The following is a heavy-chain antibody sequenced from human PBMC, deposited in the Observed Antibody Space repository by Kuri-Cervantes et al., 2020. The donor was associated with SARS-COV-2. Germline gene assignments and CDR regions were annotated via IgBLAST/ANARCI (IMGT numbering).Heavy chain of an antibody. D-gene: IGHD3-22*01. CDR1: GYTFTSYD. V-gene: IGHV1-8*03. J-gene: IGHJ4*02. CDR3: ATDYIYSSEPFDY. CDR2: MNPNSGNT. Sequence: ASVKVSCKASGYTFTSYDINWVRQATGQGLEWMGWMNPNSGNTGYAQKFQGRVTITRNTSISTAYMELSSLRSEDTAVYYCATDYIYSSEPFDYWGQGTLVTVSS.